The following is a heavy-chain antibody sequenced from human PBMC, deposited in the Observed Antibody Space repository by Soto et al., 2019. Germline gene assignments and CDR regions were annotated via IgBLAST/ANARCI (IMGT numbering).Heavy chain of an antibody. J-gene: IGHJ5*02. V-gene: IGHV4-34*01. Sequence: SETLSLSCAVYGGSFSGYYWSWIRQPPWKGREWIGEINHSGSTNYNPSLKSRVTISVDTSKNQFSLKLSSVTAADTAVYYCASPRRGLWSGYPRANWFDPWGQGTLVTVS. CDR1: GGSFSGYY. CDR2: INHSGST. CDR3: ASPRRGLWSGYPRANWFDP. D-gene: IGHD3-3*01.